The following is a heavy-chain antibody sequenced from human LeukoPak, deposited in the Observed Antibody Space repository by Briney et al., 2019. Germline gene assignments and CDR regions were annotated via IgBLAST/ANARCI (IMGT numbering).Heavy chain of an antibody. V-gene: IGHV4-30-4*07. D-gene: IGHD6-19*01. CDR3: ARARGSGWTPAGYNYFDY. CDR2: VYYSGST. CDR1: GGSFSSGAYS. J-gene: IGHJ4*02. Sequence: SQTLSLTCAVSGGSFSSGAYSWSWIRQPPGKGLEWLGYVYYSGSTNYNPSLKSRVTISVDTSKNQFSLKLSSVTAADTAVYYCARARGSGWTPAGYNYFDYWGQGTLVTVSS.